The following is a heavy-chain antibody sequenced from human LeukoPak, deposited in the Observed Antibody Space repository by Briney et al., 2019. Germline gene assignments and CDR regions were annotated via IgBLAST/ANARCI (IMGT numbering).Heavy chain of an antibody. V-gene: IGHV3-30*01. J-gene: IGHJ4*02. CDR3: ARDIGDDSSGYYVY. Sequence: GGSLRLSCAASGFTFSSYAMHWVRQAPGKGLEWVAVISYDGSNKYYADSVKGRFTISRDNSKNTLYLQMNSLRAEDTAVYYCARDIGDDSSGYYVYWGQGTLVTVSS. CDR1: GFTFSSYA. CDR2: ISYDGSNK. D-gene: IGHD3-22*01.